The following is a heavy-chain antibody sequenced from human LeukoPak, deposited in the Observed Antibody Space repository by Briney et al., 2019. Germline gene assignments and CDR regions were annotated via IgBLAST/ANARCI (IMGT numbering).Heavy chain of an antibody. CDR3: AKDKSSSSFYYYMDV. J-gene: IGHJ6*03. D-gene: IGHD6-6*01. CDR2: ISWDGGNT. V-gene: IGHV3-43*01. Sequence: GGSLRLSCAASGFTFDDYTMHCVRQAPGQGLEWVSLISWDGGNTYYADSVKGRFTISRDNSKNSLYLQMNSLRTEDTALYYCAKDKSSSSFYYYMDVWGKGTTVTVSS. CDR1: GFTFDDYT.